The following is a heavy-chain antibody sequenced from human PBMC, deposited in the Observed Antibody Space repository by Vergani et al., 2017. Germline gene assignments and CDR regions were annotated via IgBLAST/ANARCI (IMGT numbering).Heavy chain of an antibody. Sequence: EVQLLQSEGAVVKPGGSLRLSCVASGFTSSSHAMSWVRQGHGPGLEWVSSIKNTGDSTHYADSVKGRFTRSRDNSKNTLYLQMNSLRVADPAVYYCGSGSDNYNWGQGTLVTVSS. D-gene: IGHD5-24*01. CDR2: IKNTGDST. V-gene: IGHV3-23*01. CDR1: GFTSSSHA. J-gene: IGHJ4*02. CDR3: GSGSDNYN.